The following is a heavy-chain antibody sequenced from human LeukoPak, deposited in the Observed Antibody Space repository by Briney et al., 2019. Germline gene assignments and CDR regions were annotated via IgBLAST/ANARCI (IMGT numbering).Heavy chain of an antibody. CDR3: ARAYDYYDSSGYYSELDY. CDR2: ISSSSSYI. D-gene: IGHD3-22*01. V-gene: IGHV3-21*01. J-gene: IGHJ4*02. CDR1: GFTFSSYS. Sequence: GGSLRLSCAASGFTFSSYSMNWVRQAPGKGLDWVSSISSSSSYIYYADSVKGRFTISRDNAKNSLYLQMNSLRAEDTAVYYCARAYDYYDSSGYYSELDYWGQGTLVTVSS.